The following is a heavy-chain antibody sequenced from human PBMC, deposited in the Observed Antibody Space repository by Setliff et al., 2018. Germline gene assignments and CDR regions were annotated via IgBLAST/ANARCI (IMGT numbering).Heavy chain of an antibody. CDR1: GFTFSSNN. CDR2: ISGSSSYI. Sequence: GGSLRLSCAASGFTFSSNNMHWVRQAPGKGLEWVSCISGSSSYIYYADSVKGRFTISRDNAKNSLYRQMNSLRAEDTAVYYCARAPSSSSASWFDPWGQGTLVTVSS. V-gene: IGHV3-21*01. CDR3: ARAPSSSSASWFDP. D-gene: IGHD6-6*01. J-gene: IGHJ5*02.